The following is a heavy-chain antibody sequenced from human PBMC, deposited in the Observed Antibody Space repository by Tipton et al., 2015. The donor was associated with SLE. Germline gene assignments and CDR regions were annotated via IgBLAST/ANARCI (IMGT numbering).Heavy chain of an antibody. CDR2: IVSENDGGTT. D-gene: IGHD2-2*01. CDR1: GFTVSSYA. Sequence: SLRLSCAASGFTVSSYAMHWVRQAPGKGLEWVGRIVSENDGGTTDYAAPVKGRFTISRDDSKNTLYLQMNSLKTDDTAVYYCTTNWALGSSSWYFDHWGRGTLVTVSS. CDR3: TTNWALGSSSWYFDH. V-gene: IGHV3-15*04. J-gene: IGHJ2*01.